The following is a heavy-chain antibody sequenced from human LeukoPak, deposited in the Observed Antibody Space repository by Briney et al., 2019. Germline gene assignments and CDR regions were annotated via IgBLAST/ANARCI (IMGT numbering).Heavy chain of an antibody. V-gene: IGHV3-30*03. Sequence: GGSLRLSCAASGFTFSSYGMHWVRQAPGKGLERVAVISYDGSNKYYADSVKGRFTISRDNSKNALYLQMNSLRAEDTAVYYCAREYDDTLYGMDVWGKGTTVTVSS. CDR2: ISYDGSNK. CDR3: AREYDDTLYGMDV. CDR1: GFTFSSYG. J-gene: IGHJ6*04. D-gene: IGHD1-1*01.